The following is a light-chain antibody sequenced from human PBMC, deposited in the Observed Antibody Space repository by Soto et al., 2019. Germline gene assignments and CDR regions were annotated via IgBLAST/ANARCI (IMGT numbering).Light chain of an antibody. CDR3: QTSGAGIVV. V-gene: IGLV4-69*01. CDR1: SGHSSYT. J-gene: IGLJ2*01. CDR2: LNTDGSH. Sequence: QLVLTQSPSASASLGASVKLTCTLSSGHSSYTIAWHQQQPEKGPRYLMKLNTDGSHSRGDGIPDRFSGSRSGAERYLTISSLQSEDEADYYCQTSGAGIVVFGGGTKLTVL.